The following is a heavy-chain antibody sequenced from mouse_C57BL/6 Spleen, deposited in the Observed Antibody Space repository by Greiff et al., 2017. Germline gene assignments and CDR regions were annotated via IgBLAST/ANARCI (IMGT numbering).Heavy chain of an antibody. V-gene: IGHV1-82*01. Sequence: QVQLQQSGPELVKPGASVKISCKASGYAFSSSWMNWVKQRPGKGLEWIGRIYPGDGDTNYNGKFKGKATLTADKSSSTAYMQLSSLTADDTAVYFCARSGDYGRIAYWGQGTLVTVSA. J-gene: IGHJ3*01. D-gene: IGHD1-1*01. CDR3: ARSGDYGRIAY. CDR1: GYAFSSSW. CDR2: IYPGDGDT.